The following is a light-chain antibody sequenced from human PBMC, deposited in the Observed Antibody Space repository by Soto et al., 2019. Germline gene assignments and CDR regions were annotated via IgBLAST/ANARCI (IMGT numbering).Light chain of an antibody. V-gene: IGLV2-14*03. CDR1: SSDIGGYNY. CDR3: SSYSSSSTVRYV. Sequence: QSVLTQPASVSGSPGQSITISCTGTSSDIGGYNYISWYQQHPDKGPKLIIYDVTNRPSGVSNRFSGSKSGNTASLTISGLQSEDEADYYCSSYSSSSTVRYVFGTGTKVTVL. CDR2: DVT. J-gene: IGLJ1*01.